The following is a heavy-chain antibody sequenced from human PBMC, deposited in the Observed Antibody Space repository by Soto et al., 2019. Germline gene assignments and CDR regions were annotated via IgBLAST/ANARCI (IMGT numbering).Heavy chain of an antibody. CDR3: TTLAGGSYYGFFDY. CDR1: GFTFSNAW. J-gene: IGHJ4*02. CDR2: IKSKTDGGTT. V-gene: IGHV3-15*01. D-gene: IGHD1-26*01. Sequence: GGSLRLSCAASGFTFSNAWMSWVRQAPGKGLEWVGRIKSKTDGGTTDYAAPVKGRFTISRDDSKNTLYLQMNSLKTEDTAVYYCTTLAGGSYYGFFDYWGQGTLVTVSS.